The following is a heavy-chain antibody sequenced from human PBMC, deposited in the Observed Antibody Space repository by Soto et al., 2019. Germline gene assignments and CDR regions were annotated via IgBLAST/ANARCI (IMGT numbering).Heavy chain of an antibody. Sequence: QVQLQESGPGLVKPSETLSLTCTVSGGSISSSYWSWIRQPPGKGLEWIGYIYYSGSTNYNPSLKRRVSISVDTSKSQFSRNLGSVTAADTAMYHCARQYPSNAQYAWFDPWGQRTLVTVAS. CDR3: ARQYPSNAQYAWFDP. CDR1: GGSISSSY. V-gene: IGHV4-59*01. CDR2: IYYSGST. D-gene: IGHD2-2*01. J-gene: IGHJ5*02.